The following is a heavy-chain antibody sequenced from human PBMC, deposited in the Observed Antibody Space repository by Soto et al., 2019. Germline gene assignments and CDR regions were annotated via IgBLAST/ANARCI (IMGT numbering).Heavy chain of an antibody. Sequence: ESGGGLVKPGGSLRLSCAASGFTFTRYSMNWVRQAPGKGLEWVSSISSTTNYIYYADSMKGRFTVSNAKNSVYLEMNSLSAEDTAVYYCARESEDLTSNFDYWGQGTLVTVSS. CDR1: GFTFTRYS. V-gene: IGHV3-21*01. J-gene: IGHJ4*02. CDR2: ISSTTNYI. CDR3: ARESEDLTSNFDY.